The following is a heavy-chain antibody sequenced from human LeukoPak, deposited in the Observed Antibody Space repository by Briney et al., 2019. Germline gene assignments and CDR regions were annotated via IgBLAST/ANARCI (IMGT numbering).Heavy chain of an antibody. Sequence: GGSLTLSCAASGFTFSSYAMSWVRQAPGKGLEWVSAISGSGGSTYYADSVKGRFTISRDKSKNTLYLQMNSLRGEDTAGYYCANGVNPPYWGQGTLVTVSS. V-gene: IGHV3-23*01. D-gene: IGHD4-23*01. CDR2: ISGSGGST. CDR1: GFTFSSYA. J-gene: IGHJ4*02. CDR3: ANGVNPPY.